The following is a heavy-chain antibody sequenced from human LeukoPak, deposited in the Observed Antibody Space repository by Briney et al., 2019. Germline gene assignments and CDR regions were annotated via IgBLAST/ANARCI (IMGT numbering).Heavy chain of an antibody. CDR2: ISGSGGST. CDR1: GFTVSSNY. J-gene: IGHJ4*02. D-gene: IGHD3-22*01. CDR3: ARGVANYYDNSGYQN. V-gene: IGHV3-53*01. Sequence: GGSLRLSCAASGFTVSSNYMSWVRQAPGKGLEWVSAISGSGGSTYYADSVKGRFTISRDNSKNTLYLQMNSLRAEDTAVYYCARGVANYYDNSGYQNWGQGTLVTVSS.